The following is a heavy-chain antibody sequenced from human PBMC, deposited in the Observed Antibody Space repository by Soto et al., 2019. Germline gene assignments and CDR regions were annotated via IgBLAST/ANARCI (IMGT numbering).Heavy chain of an antibody. Sequence: PGESLKISCKGSGYIFDNSWIAWVRQMPGKGLEWMGIIYPVDSETRYSPSFQGQVTMSADKSISTAHLEWSSLKASDTAIYYCARPQMLRGVIGGMDVWGQGTTVTVSS. CDR1: GYIFDNSW. CDR2: IYPVDSET. V-gene: IGHV5-51*01. D-gene: IGHD3-10*01. CDR3: ARPQMLRGVIGGMDV. J-gene: IGHJ6*02.